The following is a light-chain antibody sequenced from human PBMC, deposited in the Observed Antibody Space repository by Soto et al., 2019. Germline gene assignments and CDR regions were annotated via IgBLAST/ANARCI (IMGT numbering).Light chain of an antibody. CDR3: QQYENSPYT. CDR2: GAS. J-gene: IGKJ2*01. Sequence: EIVLTQSLGTLSLSPGERATLSCRASQSVTRSYLAWYQQKPGQAPRLLIYGASSRATGIPDTVRGSGSGTDLTLTISRMEPEDFAVYYCQQYENSPYTFGEGTKLELK. CDR1: QSVTRSY. V-gene: IGKV3-20*01.